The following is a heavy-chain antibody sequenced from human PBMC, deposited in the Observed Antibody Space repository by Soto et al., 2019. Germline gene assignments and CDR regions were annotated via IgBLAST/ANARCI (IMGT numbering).Heavy chain of an antibody. CDR2: IYYSGST. CDR1: GGSISTYY. Sequence: QVQLQESGPGLVKPSETLSLTCTVSGGSISTYYWSWIRQPPGKGLEWIGYIYYSGSTNYNPYLKSRVTISVDTSKNQFSLKLSSVTAADTAVYYCARDAYSGYDKGYFDYWGQGTLVTVSS. CDR3: ARDAYSGYDKGYFDY. J-gene: IGHJ4*02. V-gene: IGHV4-59*01. D-gene: IGHD5-12*01.